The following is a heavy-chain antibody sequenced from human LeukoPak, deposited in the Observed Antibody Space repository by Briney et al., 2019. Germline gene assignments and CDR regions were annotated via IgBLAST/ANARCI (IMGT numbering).Heavy chain of an antibody. CDR2: IYYSGRT. CDR1: GGSIRSSSYY. D-gene: IGHD3-16*02. J-gene: IGHJ4*02. V-gene: IGHV4-39*01. CDR3: AIIRILWVSYRYTLIHY. Sequence: SETLSLTCTVSGGSIRSSSYYWGWVRQPPGKGLEWLGRIYYSGRTYNKPSLKSRVTISLYTSKNQFSLKLSSVTAADTAVYYCAIIRILWVSYRYTLIHYWGQGTLVTVSS.